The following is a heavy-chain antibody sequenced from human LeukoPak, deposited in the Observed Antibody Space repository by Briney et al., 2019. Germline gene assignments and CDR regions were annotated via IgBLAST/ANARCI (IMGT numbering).Heavy chain of an antibody. Sequence: SETLSLACTVSGGSISSYYWSWIRQPPGKGLEWIGYIYYSGSTNYNPSLKSRVTISVDTSKNQFSLKLSSVTAADTAVYYCAREYSGSYPYTYYYMDVWGKGTTVTVSS. CDR2: IYYSGST. CDR1: GGSISSYY. D-gene: IGHD1-26*01. J-gene: IGHJ6*03. V-gene: IGHV4-59*01. CDR3: AREYSGSYPYTYYYMDV.